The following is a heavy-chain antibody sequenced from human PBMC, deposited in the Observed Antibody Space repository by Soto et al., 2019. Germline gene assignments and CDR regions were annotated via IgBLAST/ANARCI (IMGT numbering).Heavy chain of an antibody. CDR3: VRDGTKTLRDWFDP. CDR2: IYATGTT. Sequence: SETLSLTCTVSGASISGFYWSWIRKSAGKGLEWIGRIYATGTTDYNPSLKSRVMMSVDTSKKEFSLKLRSVTAADTAVYYCVRDGTKTLRDWFDPWGQGISVTV. CDR1: GASISGFY. J-gene: IGHJ5*02. V-gene: IGHV4-4*07. D-gene: IGHD1-1*01.